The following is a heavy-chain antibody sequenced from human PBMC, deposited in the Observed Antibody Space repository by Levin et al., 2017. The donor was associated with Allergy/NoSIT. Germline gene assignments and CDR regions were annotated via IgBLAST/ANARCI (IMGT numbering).Heavy chain of an antibody. Sequence: GGSLRLSCAASGFTFSSYGMHWVRQAPGKGLEWVAVIWYDGSNKYYADSVKGRFTISRDNSKNTLYLQMNSLRAEDTAVYYCARERQQLGPFDYWGQGTLVTVSS. J-gene: IGHJ4*02. V-gene: IGHV3-33*01. CDR3: ARERQQLGPFDY. CDR1: GFTFSSYG. D-gene: IGHD6-13*01. CDR2: IWYDGSNK.